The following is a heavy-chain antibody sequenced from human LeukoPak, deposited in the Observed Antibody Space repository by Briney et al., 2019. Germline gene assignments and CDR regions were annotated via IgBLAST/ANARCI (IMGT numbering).Heavy chain of an antibody. J-gene: IGHJ6*03. V-gene: IGHV3-7*01. D-gene: IGHD3-3*01. CDR1: GFTFSNYW. CDR3: ARDGVVDLWSSYGTYKYYYYMDV. CDR2: IKQDGSEK. Sequence: PGGSLRLSCAVSGFTFSNYWMTWVRQAPGKGLEWVANIKQDGSEKYYVDSVKGRFTISRDNAKNSLYLQMNSLRVEDTAVYYCARDGVVDLWSSYGTYKYYYYMDVWGKGTTVTVSS.